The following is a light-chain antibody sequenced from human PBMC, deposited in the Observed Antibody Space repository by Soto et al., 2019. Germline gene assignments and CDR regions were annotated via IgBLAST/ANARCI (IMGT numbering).Light chain of an antibody. CDR1: SSDVGGYNY. Sequence: ALTQPASVSGSPGQSITISCTGTSSDVGGYNYVSWYQQHPGKAPKLMIYEVSNRPSGVSNRFSGSKSGNTASLTISGLQAEDEADYYCSSYTRSSTRVFGGGTKLTVL. J-gene: IGLJ2*01. CDR2: EVS. CDR3: SSYTRSSTRV. V-gene: IGLV2-14*01.